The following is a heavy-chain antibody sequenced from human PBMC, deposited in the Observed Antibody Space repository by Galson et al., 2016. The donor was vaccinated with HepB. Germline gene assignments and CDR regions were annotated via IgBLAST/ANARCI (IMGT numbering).Heavy chain of an antibody. CDR1: GFTFSSFW. CDR2: INLDGSST. Sequence: SLRLSCAASGFTFSSFWMHWVRQAPGKGLVWVSSINLDGSSTSYADSVKGRFTISRDNAKKTLYLQMNSLRAEDTAVYYCVRDSDTIFGVVIYDYWGQGTLVTVSS. V-gene: IGHV3-74*01. CDR3: VRDSDTIFGVVIYDY. J-gene: IGHJ4*02. D-gene: IGHD3-3*01.